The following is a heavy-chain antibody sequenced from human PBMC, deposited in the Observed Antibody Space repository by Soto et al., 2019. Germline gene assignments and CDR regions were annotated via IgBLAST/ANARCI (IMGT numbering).Heavy chain of an antibody. D-gene: IGHD2-15*01. CDR1: GGTFSSYA. CDR2: IIPIFGTA. CDR3: ATRYAISGGRIGYYFDY. J-gene: IGHJ4*02. V-gene: IGHV1-69*13. Sequence: SVKDSCKASGGTFSSYAISWVRQAPGQGLEWMGGIIPIFGTANYAQKFQGRVTITADESTSTAYMELSTLRSEDTAVYYCATRYAISGGRIGYYFDYWGQGTLVTVSS.